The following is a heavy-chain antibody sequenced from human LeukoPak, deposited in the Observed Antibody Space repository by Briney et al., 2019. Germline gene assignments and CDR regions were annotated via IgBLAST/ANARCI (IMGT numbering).Heavy chain of an antibody. J-gene: IGHJ4*02. Sequence: GESLKISCKGSGYSFTSYWLSWVRQMPGKGLEWMGRIDPSDSYTNYSPSFQGHVTISADKSISTAYLQWSSLKASDTAMYYCARLDVDTAMVIDYWGQGTLVTVSS. CDR3: ARLDVDTAMVIDY. CDR1: GYSFTSYW. V-gene: IGHV5-10-1*01. CDR2: IDPSDSYT. D-gene: IGHD5-18*01.